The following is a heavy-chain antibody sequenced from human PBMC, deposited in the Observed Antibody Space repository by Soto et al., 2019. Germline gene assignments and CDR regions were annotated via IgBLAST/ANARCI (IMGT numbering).Heavy chain of an antibody. J-gene: IGHJ5*02. D-gene: IGHD2-8*01. CDR1: GFTFSSYP. Sequence: PGGSLRLSCAASGFTFSSYPMSWVRQAPGKGLEWVSATSGGGSSTYYADSVKGRFTISRDNSKHALYLQMNSLRAEDTAVYYCARDAMPPGSPLLMNWFDPWGQGTLVTVSS. CDR2: TSGGGSST. CDR3: ARDAMPPGSPLLMNWFDP. V-gene: IGHV3-23*01.